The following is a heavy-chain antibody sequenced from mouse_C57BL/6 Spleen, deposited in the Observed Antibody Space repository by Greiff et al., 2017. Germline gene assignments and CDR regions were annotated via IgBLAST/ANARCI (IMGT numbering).Heavy chain of an antibody. CDR3: ARYYGSSYWYFDV. CDR2: INPNNGGT. V-gene: IGHV1-26*01. J-gene: IGHJ1*03. CDR1: GYTFPDYY. Sequence: EVQLPQSGPELVKPGASVKISCKASGYTFPDYYMNWVKQSHGKSLEWIGDINPNNGGTSYNQKFKGKATLTVDKSSSTAYMALRSLTSEDAAVYYCARYYGSSYWYFDVWGTGTTVTVSS. D-gene: IGHD1-1*01.